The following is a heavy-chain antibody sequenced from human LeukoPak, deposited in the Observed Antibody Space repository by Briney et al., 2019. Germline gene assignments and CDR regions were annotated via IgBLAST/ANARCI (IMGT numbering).Heavy chain of an antibody. D-gene: IGHD1-26*01. V-gene: IGHV3-48*04. J-gene: IGHJ5*02. CDR2: ISVSSNME. CDR1: GFTFSGYS. Sequence: PGGSLRLSCTASGFTFSGYSMNWVRQAPGKGLEWVSYISVSSNMESYADSVKGRFTIYRDNVKDVLYLQLNGLRVEDTAVYYCARDRGSYPIDRWGQGTLVTVSS. CDR3: ARDRGSYPIDR.